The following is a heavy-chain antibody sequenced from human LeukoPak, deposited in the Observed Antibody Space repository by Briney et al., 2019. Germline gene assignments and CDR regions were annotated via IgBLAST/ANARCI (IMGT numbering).Heavy chain of an antibody. Sequence: GRSLRLSCAASGFTFDDYAMHWVRQAPGKGLEWVSGISWNSGSIGYADSVKGRFTISRDNAKNSLYLQMNSLRAEDTALYYCAKDLRSSINWYFDLWGRGTLVTVSS. CDR2: ISWNSGSI. CDR3: AKDLRSSINWYFDL. V-gene: IGHV3-9*01. J-gene: IGHJ2*01. CDR1: GFTFDDYA.